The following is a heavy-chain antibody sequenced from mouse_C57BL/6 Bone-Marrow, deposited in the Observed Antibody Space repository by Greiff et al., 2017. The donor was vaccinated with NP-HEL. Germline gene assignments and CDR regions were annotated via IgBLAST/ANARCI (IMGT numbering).Heavy chain of an antibody. CDR3: AILYYGSSYGYFDV. V-gene: IGHV2-6*01. CDR2: IWGVGST. CDR1: GFSLTSYG. J-gene: IGHJ1*03. Sequence: VQLHQSGPGLVAPSQSLSITCTVSGFSLTSYGVDWVRQSPGKGLEWLGVIWGVGSTNYNSALKSRLSISKDNSKSQVFLKMNSLQTDDTAMYYCAILYYGSSYGYFDVWGTGTTVTVSS. D-gene: IGHD1-1*01.